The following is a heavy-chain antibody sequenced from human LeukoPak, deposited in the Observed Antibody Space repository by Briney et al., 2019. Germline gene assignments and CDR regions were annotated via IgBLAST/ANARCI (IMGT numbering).Heavy chain of an antibody. J-gene: IGHJ2*01. V-gene: IGHV1-46*01. CDR1: GYTFTSYY. CDR3: ASTSQSSGTAATHWYFDL. D-gene: IGHD2-15*01. Sequence: ASVKVSCKASGYTFTSYYMHWVRQAPGQGLEWMGIINPSGGSTSYAQKFQGRVTMTRDMSTSTVYMELSSLRSEDTAAYYCASTSQSSGTAATHWYFDLWGRGTLVTVSS. CDR2: INPSGGST.